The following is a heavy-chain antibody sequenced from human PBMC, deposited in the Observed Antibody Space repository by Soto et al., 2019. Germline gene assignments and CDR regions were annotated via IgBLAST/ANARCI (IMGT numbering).Heavy chain of an antibody. CDR1: GGSIGSTTYY. Sequence: PSETLSLTCTVSGGSIGSTTYYWGWMRQPPGKGLEWIASFFVGGNTYYNPSLKSRVTISVDTSKNQFSLKLSSVTAADTAVYYCARTIMVRGVITPLYFDYWGQGTLVTVSS. CDR2: FFVGGNT. V-gene: IGHV4-39*07. J-gene: IGHJ4*02. CDR3: ARTIMVRGVITPLYFDY. D-gene: IGHD3-10*01.